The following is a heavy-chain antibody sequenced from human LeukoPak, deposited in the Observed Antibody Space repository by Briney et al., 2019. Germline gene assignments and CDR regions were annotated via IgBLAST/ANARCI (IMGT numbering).Heavy chain of an antibody. J-gene: IGHJ4*02. Sequence: PSETLSLTCTVSGGSISGYYWSWIRQPAGKGLEWIGRMTTSGSSHYNPSLRSRVTISLDTSANKFSLKLRSVTAADTAVYYCARDESITWDPPFDYWGQGTLVTVSS. V-gene: IGHV4-4*07. CDR1: GGSISGYY. CDR3: ARDESITWDPPFDY. CDR2: MTTSGSS. D-gene: IGHD1-26*01.